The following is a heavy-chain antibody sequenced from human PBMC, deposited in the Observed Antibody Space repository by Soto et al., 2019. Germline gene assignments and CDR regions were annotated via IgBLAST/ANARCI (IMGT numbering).Heavy chain of an antibody. V-gene: IGHV4-34*01. CDR1: GGSFSSYY. CDR2: INHSGST. J-gene: IGHJ5*02. CDR3: ARPTSSSLNWFDP. Sequence: SETLSLTCAVYGGSFSSYYWSWIRQPPGKGLEWIGEINHSGSTNYNPSLKSRVTISVDTSKNQFSLKLSSVTAADTAVYYCARPTSSSLNWFDPWGQGTLVTVSS. D-gene: IGHD6-6*01.